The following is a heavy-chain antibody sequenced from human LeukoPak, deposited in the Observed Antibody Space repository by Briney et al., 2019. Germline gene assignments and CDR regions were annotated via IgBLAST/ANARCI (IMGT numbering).Heavy chain of an antibody. V-gene: IGHV1-2*02. D-gene: IGHD2/OR15-2a*01. CDR1: RYTFTGYY. CDR2: INPNSGGT. J-gene: IGHJ4*02. Sequence: GASVKVSCKASRYTFTGYYMHWVRQAPGQGLEWMGWINPNSGGTNYAQKFQGRVTMTRDTSISTAFMELSRLTSDDTAVYFCAREISPETRAFDYWGQGTLVTVSS. CDR3: AREISPETRAFDY.